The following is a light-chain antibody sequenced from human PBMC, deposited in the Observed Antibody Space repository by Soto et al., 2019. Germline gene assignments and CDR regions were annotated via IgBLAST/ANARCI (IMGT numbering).Light chain of an antibody. CDR1: SSEVGASNY. Sequence: QSALTQPASVSGSPGQSITISCAGTSSEVGASNYVSWYQQHPGEAPKLIIYDVSYRPSGVSNRFSGSKSANTASLTISGLQAADEADYFCSSYSSSAPGVLFGGGTKLTVL. CDR3: SSYSSSAPGVL. J-gene: IGLJ2*01. V-gene: IGLV2-14*03. CDR2: DVS.